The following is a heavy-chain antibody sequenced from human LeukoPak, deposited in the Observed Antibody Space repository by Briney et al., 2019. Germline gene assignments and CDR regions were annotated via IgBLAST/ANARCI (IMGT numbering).Heavy chain of an antibody. Sequence: GGSLRLSCAASGFTFSSYSMNWVRQAPGKGLEWASSISSSSSYIYYADSVKGRFTISRDNAKNSLYLQMNSLRAEDTAVYYCARDGTLVDFDFDYWGQGTLVTVSS. CDR3: ARDGTLVDFDFDY. CDR2: ISSSSSYI. V-gene: IGHV3-21*01. J-gene: IGHJ4*02. CDR1: GFTFSSYS. D-gene: IGHD2-2*03.